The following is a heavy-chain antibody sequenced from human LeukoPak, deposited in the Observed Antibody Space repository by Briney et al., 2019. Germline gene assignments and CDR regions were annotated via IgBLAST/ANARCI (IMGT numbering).Heavy chain of an antibody. CDR3: ARHYDSSGDDAFDI. D-gene: IGHD3-22*01. J-gene: IGHJ3*02. CDR2: IYYSGST. CDR1: GGSISSYY. V-gene: IGHV4-59*08. Sequence: SETLSLTCTVSGGSISSYYWSWIRQPPGKGLEWIGYIYYSGSTNYNPSLKSRVTISVDTSKNQFSLKLSSVTADDTAVYYCARHYDSSGDDAFDIWGQGTMVTVSS.